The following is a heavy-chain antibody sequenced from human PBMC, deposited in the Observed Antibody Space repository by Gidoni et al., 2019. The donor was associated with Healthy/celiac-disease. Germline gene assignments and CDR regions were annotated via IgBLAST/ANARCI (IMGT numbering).Heavy chain of an antibody. V-gene: IGHV3-74*01. CDR3: TSKSGAFDI. Sequence: EVQLVESGGGLVQPGGSLRLSCAASGFTFSSYWMHWVRQAPGKGLVWVSRVSGDGSNTTYADSVKGRFTISRDNAKNTLYLQMNSLRAEDTAVYYCTSKSGAFDIWGQGTMVTVSS. J-gene: IGHJ3*02. CDR2: VSGDGSNT. CDR1: GFTFSSYW. D-gene: IGHD6-25*01.